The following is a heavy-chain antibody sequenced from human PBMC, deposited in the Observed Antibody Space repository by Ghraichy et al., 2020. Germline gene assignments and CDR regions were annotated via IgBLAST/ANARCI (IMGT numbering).Heavy chain of an antibody. CDR2: IHYNGST. D-gene: IGHD3-9*01. CDR1: GGSMINYY. J-gene: IGHJ6*02. CDR3: ARERGTLFGNYYYGIDV. Sequence: SETLSLTCIVSGGSMINYYWSWIRQPPGKGLEWIGYIHYNGSTNYNPSFKSRVTISEDTSKNQFTLKLSSLTAADTAVYYCARERGTLFGNYYYGIDVWGQGTTVTVSS. V-gene: IGHV4-59*01.